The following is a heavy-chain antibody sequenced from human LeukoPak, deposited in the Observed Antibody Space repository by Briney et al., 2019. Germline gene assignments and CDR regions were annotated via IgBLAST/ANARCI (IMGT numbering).Heavy chain of an antibody. D-gene: IGHD2-21*01. Sequence: GGSLRLSCAASGFTFSSYWMFWVRQAPGKGLVWVSRVNSDGTSTNYADSVKGRFTVSRDNAKNTLYLQMNSLRVEDTAVYYCARDLFGAYCGGTCPTPDYWGQGTLVSASS. CDR2: VNSDGTST. V-gene: IGHV3-74*01. CDR3: ARDLFGAYCGGTCPTPDY. J-gene: IGHJ4*02. CDR1: GFTFSSYW.